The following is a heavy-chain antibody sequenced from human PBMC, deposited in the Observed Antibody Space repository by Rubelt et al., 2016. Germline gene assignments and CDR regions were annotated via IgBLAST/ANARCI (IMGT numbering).Heavy chain of an antibody. CDR2: INQAGSEE. Sequence: EVQLVESGGGLVQPGGSLRLSCAASGFTLSNYWMTWVRHVAGKGLEWVANINQAGSEEHYVGSVKGRFTISRENTKNSLYLQMNNLSAEDTAVYYCAGGRNGALWGQGTLVIVSS. J-gene: IGHJ4*02. V-gene: IGHV3-7*03. CDR3: AGGRNGAL. D-gene: IGHD2-8*01. CDR1: GFTLSNYW.